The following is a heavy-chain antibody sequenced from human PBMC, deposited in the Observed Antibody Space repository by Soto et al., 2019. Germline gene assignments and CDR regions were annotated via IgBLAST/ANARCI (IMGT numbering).Heavy chain of an antibody. CDR3: ANSLIPFQTYYYYGMDV. J-gene: IGHJ6*02. Sequence: SVKVYCKASGGTFSSYAISWVRQAPGQGLEWMGGIIPIFGTANYAQKFQGRVTITADESTSTAYMELSSLRSEDTAVYYCANSLIPFQTYYYYGMDVWGQGTTVTVSS. CDR2: IIPIFGTA. V-gene: IGHV1-69*13. CDR1: GGTFSSYA. D-gene: IGHD2-2*02.